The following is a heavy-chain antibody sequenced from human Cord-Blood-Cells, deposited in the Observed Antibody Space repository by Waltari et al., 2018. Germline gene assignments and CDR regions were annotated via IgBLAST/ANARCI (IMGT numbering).Heavy chain of an antibody. J-gene: IGHJ4*02. CDR3: ARELNYFDY. CDR2: IYYSGST. CDR1: GGSISSSSYY. V-gene: IGHV4-39*02. Sequence: QLQLQESGLGLVKPSETLSLTCTVSGGSISSSSYYWGWIRQPPGKGLEWIGSIYYSGSTYNNPSLKSRVTISGDTSKNQFSLKLSSVTAADTAVYYCARELNYFDYWGQGTLVTVSS.